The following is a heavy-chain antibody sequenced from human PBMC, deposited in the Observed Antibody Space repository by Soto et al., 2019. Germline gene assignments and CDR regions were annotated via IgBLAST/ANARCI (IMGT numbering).Heavy chain of an antibody. CDR1: GFTFSSYE. CDR3: ARDDPPFDFDY. V-gene: IGHV3-48*03. J-gene: IGHJ4*02. CDR2: ISSSGSTI. Sequence: GGSLRLSCAASGFTFSSYEMNWVRQAPGKGLEWVSYISSSGSTIYYADSVKGRFTISRDNAKNSLYLQMNSLRAEDTAVYYCARDDPPFDFDYWGQGTLVTVSS.